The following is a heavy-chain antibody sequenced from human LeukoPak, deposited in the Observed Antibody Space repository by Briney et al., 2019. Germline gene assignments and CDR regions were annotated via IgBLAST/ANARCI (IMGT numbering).Heavy chain of an antibody. J-gene: IGHJ5*02. Sequence: SETLSLTCTVSGGSISPYYWSWIRQPPGKGLEWIGNIYYSGSTRYNSSLKSRVTISVATSKNQFSLKLSSVTAADTAVYYCARDLDGYCSSTSCSGWFDPWGQGTLVTVSS. CDR3: ARDLDGYCSSTSCSGWFDP. V-gene: IGHV4-59*01. CDR1: GGSISPYY. CDR2: IYYSGST. D-gene: IGHD2-2*03.